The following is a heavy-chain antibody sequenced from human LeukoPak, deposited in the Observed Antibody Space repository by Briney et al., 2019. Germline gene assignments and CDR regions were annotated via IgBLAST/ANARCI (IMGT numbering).Heavy chain of an antibody. Sequence: GGSLRLSCAASGFTFSSYSMNWVRQAPGKGLEWVSSISSSSSYIYYADSVKGRFTISRDNAKNSLYLQMNSLRAEDTAVYYCARVGAVPYGMDVWGQGTTVTVSS. CDR3: ARVGAVPYGMDV. J-gene: IGHJ6*02. CDR2: ISSSSSYI. D-gene: IGHD1-26*01. V-gene: IGHV3-21*01. CDR1: GFTFSSYS.